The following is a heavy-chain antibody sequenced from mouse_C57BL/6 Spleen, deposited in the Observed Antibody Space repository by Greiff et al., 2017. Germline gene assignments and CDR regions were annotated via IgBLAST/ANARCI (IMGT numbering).Heavy chain of an antibody. Sequence: EVMLVESEGGLVQPGSSMKLSCTASGFTFSDYYMAWVRQVPEKGLEWVANINYDGSSTYYLDSLKSRFIISRDNAKNILYLQMSSLKSEDTATYYCARGNYDYEYFDYWGQGTTLTVSS. CDR3: ARGNYDYEYFDY. D-gene: IGHD2-4*01. CDR2: INYDGSST. J-gene: IGHJ2*01. CDR1: GFTFSDYY. V-gene: IGHV5-16*01.